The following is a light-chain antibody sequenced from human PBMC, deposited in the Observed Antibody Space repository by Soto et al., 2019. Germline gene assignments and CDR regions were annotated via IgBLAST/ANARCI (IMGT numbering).Light chain of an antibody. J-gene: IGKJ1*01. Sequence: IVLTQTPLSSAVTLGQPASFSCESSESLVHSDGKTYLGWLHLSPGQPPRLLIYQISKRPPGVPDRFSGSGAGTNFTLKISRVEPEDVGIFYCMQASQLRTFGQGTKVEIK. V-gene: IGKV2-24*01. CDR2: QIS. CDR3: MQASQLRT. CDR1: ESLVHSDGKTY.